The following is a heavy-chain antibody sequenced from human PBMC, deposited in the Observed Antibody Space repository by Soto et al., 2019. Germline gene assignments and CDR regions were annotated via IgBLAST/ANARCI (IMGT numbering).Heavy chain of an antibody. V-gene: IGHV5-10-1*01. Sequence: PGESLQISCKGSGYNFTTYWINWVRQMPGKGLEWIWIIHPRDSSGSYTNYSPSFQHHVTISVDKYISTVYLQWSSLKASDTAIYYCATGTGYTPAHPSFDPWGKGTPVPVXS. D-gene: IGHD5-18*01. CDR2: IHPRDSSGSYT. CDR3: ATGTGYTPAHPSFDP. J-gene: IGHJ5*02. CDR1: GYNFTTYW.